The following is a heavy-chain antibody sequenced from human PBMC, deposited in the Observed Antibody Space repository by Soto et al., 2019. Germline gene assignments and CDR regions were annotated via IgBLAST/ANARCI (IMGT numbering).Heavy chain of an antibody. V-gene: IGHV3-48*01. D-gene: IGHD2-15*01. CDR3: ASKYCSGGSCYSQFTLRFDAFDI. CDR2: ISSSSSTI. Sequence: EVQLVESGGGLVQPGGSLRLSCAASGFTFSSYSMNWVRQAPGKGLEWVSYISSSSSTIYYADSVKGRFTISRDNAKNSLYLQMNSLRAEDTAVYYCASKYCSGGSCYSQFTLRFDAFDIWGQGTMVTVSS. CDR1: GFTFSSYS. J-gene: IGHJ3*02.